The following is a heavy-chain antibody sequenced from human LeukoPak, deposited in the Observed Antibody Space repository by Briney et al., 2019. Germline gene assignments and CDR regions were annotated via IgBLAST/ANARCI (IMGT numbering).Heavy chain of an antibody. Sequence: GESLKISCKGSGYSFTSFWIGWVRQIPGKGLEWMGIIYPGDSDTRYSPSFEGQVTISVDKSISTAYLQWSSLKASDTAMYYCARATQYCSSTSCYRGGSNFDYWGQGTLVTVSS. V-gene: IGHV5-51*01. J-gene: IGHJ4*02. D-gene: IGHD2-2*01. CDR2: IYPGDSDT. CDR3: ARATQYCSSTSCYRGGSNFDY. CDR1: GYSFTSFW.